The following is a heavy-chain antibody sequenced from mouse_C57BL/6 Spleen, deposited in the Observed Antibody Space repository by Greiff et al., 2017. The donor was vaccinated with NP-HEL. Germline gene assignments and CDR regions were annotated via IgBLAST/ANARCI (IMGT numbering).Heavy chain of an antibody. V-gene: IGHV1-9*01. J-gene: IGHJ2*01. Sequence: QVQLQQSGAELMKPGASVKLSCKATGYTFTGYWIEWVKQRPGHGLEWIGEILPGSGSTNYNEKFKGKATFTADTSSNTDYMQLSSLTSEYSAIYCCANGGVSVYFDYWGQGTTLTVSS. CDR1: GYTFTGYW. CDR2: ILPGSGST. D-gene: IGHD6-2*01. CDR3: ANGGVSVYFDY.